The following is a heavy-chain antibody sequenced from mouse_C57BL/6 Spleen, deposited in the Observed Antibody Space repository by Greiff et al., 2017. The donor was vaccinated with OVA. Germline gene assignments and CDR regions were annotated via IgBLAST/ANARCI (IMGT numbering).Heavy chain of an antibody. J-gene: IGHJ4*01. CDR2: ISYDGSN. CDR1: GYSITSGYY. D-gene: IGHD1-1*01. V-gene: IGHV3-6*01. Sequence: EVKLVESGPGLVKPSQSLSLTCSVTGYSITSGYYWNWLRQFPGNKLEWMGYISYDGSNNYTPSLKNRFSITRSTSKNQIFLKLNSVTTEDTATDNYARESYGRSTMDYWGQGTSVTVSS. CDR3: ARESYGRSTMDY.